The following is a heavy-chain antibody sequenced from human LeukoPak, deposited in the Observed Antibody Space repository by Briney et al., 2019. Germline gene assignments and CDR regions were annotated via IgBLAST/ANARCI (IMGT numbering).Heavy chain of an antibody. CDR3: TRDRSRAEDD. CDR1: GFTFSGHW. D-gene: IGHD1-14*01. CDR2: INQGGSDK. V-gene: IGHV3-7*01. Sequence: GGSLRLSCAASGFTFSGHWMSWVRQSPGKGLEWVANINQGGSDKYYVDSVKGRFTISRDNANNLLYLQMNSLRGEDTAVYYCTRDRSRAEDDWGQGTLVTVSS. J-gene: IGHJ4*02.